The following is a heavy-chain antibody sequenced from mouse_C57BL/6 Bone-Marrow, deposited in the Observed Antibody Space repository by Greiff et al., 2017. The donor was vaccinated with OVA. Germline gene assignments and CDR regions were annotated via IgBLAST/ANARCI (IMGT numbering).Heavy chain of an antibody. J-gene: IGHJ3*01. CDR3: AGEDYGSSPFAY. Sequence: EVKLMESGGGLVKPGGSLKLSCAASGFTFSSYAMSWVRQTPEKRLEWVATISDGGSYTYYPDNVKGRFTISRDNAKNNLYLQMSHLTSEDTAVYYCAGEDYGSSPFAYWGQGTLVTVSA. CDR2: ISDGGSYT. V-gene: IGHV5-4*01. CDR1: GFTFSSYA. D-gene: IGHD1-1*01.